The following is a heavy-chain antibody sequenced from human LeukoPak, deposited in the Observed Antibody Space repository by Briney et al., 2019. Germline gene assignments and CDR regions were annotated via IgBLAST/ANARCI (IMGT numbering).Heavy chain of an antibody. D-gene: IGHD3-22*01. Sequence: SETLSLTCTVSGGSISSGDYYWSWIRQPPGKGLEWIGYIYYSGSTYYNPSLKSRVTISVDTSKNQFSLKLSFVTAADTAVYYCARDLLYYYDSSGDAFDIWGQGTMVTVSS. CDR1: GGSISSGDYY. CDR2: IYYSGST. CDR3: ARDLLYYYDSSGDAFDI. V-gene: IGHV4-30-4*08. J-gene: IGHJ3*02.